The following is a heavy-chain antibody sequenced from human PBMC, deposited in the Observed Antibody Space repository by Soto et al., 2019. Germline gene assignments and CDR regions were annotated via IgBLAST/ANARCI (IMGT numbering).Heavy chain of an antibody. J-gene: IGHJ4*02. CDR1: GGSISSYY. CDR3: ARHKREIVLMVYAPPLFDY. Sequence: SETLSLTCTVSGGSISSYYWSWIRQPPGKGLEWIGYIYYSGSTNYNPSLESRVTITVDTSKNQFSLKLSSVTAADTAVYYCARHKREIVLMVYAPPLFDYWGQGTLVTVSS. V-gene: IGHV4-59*08. CDR2: IYYSGST. D-gene: IGHD2-8*01.